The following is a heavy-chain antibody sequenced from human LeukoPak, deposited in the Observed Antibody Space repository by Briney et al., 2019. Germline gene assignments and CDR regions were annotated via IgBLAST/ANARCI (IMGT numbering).Heavy chain of an antibody. J-gene: IGHJ5*02. CDR3: ARPYYYDSRIDP. CDR1: GGSISTGDYY. Sequence: SETLSLTCTVSGGSISTGDYYWSWIRQPPGKGLEWIGYMYYSGSTYYNPSLKSRVVISVDTSKNQFSLKLSSVTAADTAVYYCARPYYYDSRIDPWGQGTLVTVSS. V-gene: IGHV4-30-4*01. CDR2: MYYSGST. D-gene: IGHD3-22*01.